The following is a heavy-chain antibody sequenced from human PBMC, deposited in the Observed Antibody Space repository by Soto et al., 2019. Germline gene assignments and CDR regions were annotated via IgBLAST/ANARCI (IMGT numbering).Heavy chain of an antibody. D-gene: IGHD3-3*01. Sequence: GSSVKVSCNASGYTFTGYYMHWVRQAPGQGLEWMGWINPNSGGTNYAQKIKGRVTMTRDTSISTAYMELSRLRSDDTAVYYCARETDLEGLADMDYWGQGTLVTVSS. CDR3: ARETDLEGLADMDY. CDR1: GYTFTGYY. J-gene: IGHJ4*02. CDR2: INPNSGGT. V-gene: IGHV1-2*02.